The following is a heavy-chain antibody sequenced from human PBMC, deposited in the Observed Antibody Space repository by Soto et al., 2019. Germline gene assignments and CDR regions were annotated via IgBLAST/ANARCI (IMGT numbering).Heavy chain of an antibody. CDR2: ISSSSSYI. CDR3: ARTTTGTPRAFDY. Sequence: GGSLRLSCAASGFTFSSYSMNWVRQAPGKGLEWVSSISSSSSYIYYADSVKGRFTISRDNAKNSLYLQMNSLRAEDTAVYYCARTTTGTPRAFDYWGQGTLVTVSS. CDR1: GFTFSSYS. D-gene: IGHD1-1*01. J-gene: IGHJ4*02. V-gene: IGHV3-21*01.